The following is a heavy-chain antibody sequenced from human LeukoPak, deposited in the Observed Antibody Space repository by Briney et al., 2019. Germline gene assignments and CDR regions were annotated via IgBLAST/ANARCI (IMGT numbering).Heavy chain of an antibody. J-gene: IGHJ5*02. CDR1: GFTFSSYW. D-gene: IGHD2-15*01. CDR2: INSDGSTT. Sequence: GGSLRLSCEASGFTFSSYWMHWVRQAPGKGLVWVSRINSDGSTTDYADSVKGRFTISRDNAKNTLYLQMNSLRAEDTAMYFCARESCTGGSCINWFDPWGQGTLVTVSS. V-gene: IGHV3-74*01. CDR3: ARESCTGGSCINWFDP.